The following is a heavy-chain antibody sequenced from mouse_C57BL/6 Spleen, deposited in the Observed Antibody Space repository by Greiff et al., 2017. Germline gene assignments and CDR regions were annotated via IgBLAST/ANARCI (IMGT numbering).Heavy chain of an antibody. Sequence: EVKLMESGGGLVKPGGSLKLSCAASGFTFSDYGMHWVRQAPEKGLEWVAYISSGSSTIYYADPVKGRFTISRDNAKNTLFLQMTSLRSEDTAMYYGARNRYYDGSDWYFDVWGTGTTVTVSS. V-gene: IGHV5-17*01. CDR1: GFTFSDYG. CDR2: ISSGSSTI. CDR3: ARNRYYDGSDWYFDV. J-gene: IGHJ1*03. D-gene: IGHD1-1*01.